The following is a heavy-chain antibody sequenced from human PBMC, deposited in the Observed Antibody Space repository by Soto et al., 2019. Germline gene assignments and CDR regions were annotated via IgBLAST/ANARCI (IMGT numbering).Heavy chain of an antibody. V-gene: IGHV3-23*01. CDR1: GFTFSSYA. CDR2: ISGSGGST. D-gene: IGHD6-13*01. Sequence: EVQLLESGGGLVQPGGSLRLSCAASGFTFSSYAMSWVRQAPGKGLEWVSAISGSGGSTYYADSVKGRFTISRDNSKNTLYLQMNSLRAEDTAAYYCAKDPAAAGYFDYWGQGTLVTVSS. J-gene: IGHJ4*02. CDR3: AKDPAAAGYFDY.